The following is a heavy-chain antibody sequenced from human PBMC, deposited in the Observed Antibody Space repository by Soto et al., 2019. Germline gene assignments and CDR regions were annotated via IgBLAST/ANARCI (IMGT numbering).Heavy chain of an antibody. D-gene: IGHD6-6*01. J-gene: IGHJ6*02. V-gene: IGHV1-69*13. Sequence: SVKVSCKASGCAFSSYAISWVRQAPGQGLEWMGGIIPIFGTANYAQKFQGRVTITADESTSTAYMELSSLRSEDTAVYYCAKEGRSSSSDYYYYGMDVWGQGTTVTVSS. CDR2: IIPIFGTA. CDR1: GCAFSSYA. CDR3: AKEGRSSSSDYYYYGMDV.